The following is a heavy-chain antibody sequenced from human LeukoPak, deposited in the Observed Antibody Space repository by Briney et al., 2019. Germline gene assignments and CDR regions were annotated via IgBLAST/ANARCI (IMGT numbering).Heavy chain of an antibody. D-gene: IGHD7-27*01. CDR3: TKTGGPWD. V-gene: IGHV3-7*03. J-gene: IGHJ4*02. Sequence: GGSLRLSCAASGFTFSSYWMNWARQAPGKGLEWVASINHNGNVNYYVDSVKGRFTISRDNPKNTLYLQMNALRAEDTAVYYCTKTGGPWDWGQGTLVTVSS. CDR1: GFTFSSYW. CDR2: INHNGNVN.